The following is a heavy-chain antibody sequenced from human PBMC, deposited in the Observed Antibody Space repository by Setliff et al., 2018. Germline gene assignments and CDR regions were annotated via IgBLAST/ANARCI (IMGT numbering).Heavy chain of an antibody. J-gene: IGHJ4*02. CDR3: AKSSGSSSSTNLEY. CDR2: ITDDGGTT. V-gene: IGHV3-23*01. D-gene: IGHD6-6*01. Sequence: ESLKISCRTSGFTFSSYTMNWVRQAPGKGLEWVSAITDDGGTTHYAGSVMGRFTIARDNSNSALYLQMHSLRVDDTALYYCAKSSGSSSSTNLEYLGPGTLVTVSS. CDR1: GFTFSSYT.